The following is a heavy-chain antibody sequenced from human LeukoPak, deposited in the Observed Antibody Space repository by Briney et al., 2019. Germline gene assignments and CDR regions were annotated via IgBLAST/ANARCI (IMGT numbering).Heavy chain of an antibody. D-gene: IGHD3-10*01. V-gene: IGHV1-24*01. CDR2: FDPEDGET. CDR3: ARVDHQRNYGYVAIDY. CDR1: GYTLTELS. Sequence: ASVKVSCKVSGYTLTELSMHWVRQAPGKGLEWMGGFDPEDGETIYAQKFQGRVTMTEDTSTDTAYMELSSLRSEDTAVYYCARVDHQRNYGYVAIDYWGQGTLVTVSS. J-gene: IGHJ4*02.